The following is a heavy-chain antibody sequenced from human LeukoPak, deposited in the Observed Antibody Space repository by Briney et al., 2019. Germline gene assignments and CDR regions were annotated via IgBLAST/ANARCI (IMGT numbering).Heavy chain of an antibody. J-gene: IGHJ5*02. D-gene: IGHD2-2*01. V-gene: IGHV4-59*01. CDR2: IYYSGST. CDR3: ARSRGYCSSTSCYGRWFDP. Sequence: SETLSLTCTVSGGSISSYYWSWIRQPPGKGLVWIGYIYYSGSTNYNPSLKSRVTISVDTSKNQFSLKLSSVTAADTAVYYCARSRGYCSSTSCYGRWFDPWGQGTLVTVSS. CDR1: GGSISSYY.